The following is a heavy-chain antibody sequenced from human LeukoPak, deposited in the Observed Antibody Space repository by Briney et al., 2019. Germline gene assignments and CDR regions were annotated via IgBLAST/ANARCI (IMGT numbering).Heavy chain of an antibody. J-gene: IGHJ5*02. Sequence: SQTLSLTCAISGDSVSSNSAAWNWIRQSPSRGLEWLGRTYYRSKWYNDYAASMKSRITINPATSKNQFSLQLNSVTPEDTAVYYCARGRKGIFGVVIVGNWFDPWGQGTLVTVSS. CDR3: ARGRKGIFGVVIVGNWFDP. CDR2: TYYRSKWYN. D-gene: IGHD3-3*01. CDR1: GDSVSSNSAA. V-gene: IGHV6-1*01.